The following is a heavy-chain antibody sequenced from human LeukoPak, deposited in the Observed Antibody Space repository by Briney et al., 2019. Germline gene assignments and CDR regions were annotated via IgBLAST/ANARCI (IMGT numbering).Heavy chain of an antibody. J-gene: IGHJ4*02. V-gene: IGHV4-30-4*08. CDR2: IYYSGST. CDR1: GGSISSGDYY. CDR3: ARNICGGDCYSMSH. D-gene: IGHD2-21*01. Sequence: SETLSLTCTVSGGSISSGDYYWSWIRQPPGKGLEWIGYIYYSGSTYYNPSLKSRVTISVDTSKNQFSLKLSSVTAADTAVYYCARNICGGDCYSMSHWGQGTLVTVSS.